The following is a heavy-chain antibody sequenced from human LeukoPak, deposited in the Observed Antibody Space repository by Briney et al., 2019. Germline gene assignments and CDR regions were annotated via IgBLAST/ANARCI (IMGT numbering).Heavy chain of an antibody. D-gene: IGHD2-15*01. V-gene: IGHV3-11*06. CDR3: AKDKSVVVAATESYFDY. J-gene: IGHJ4*02. Sequence: GRFTISRDNAKNSLYLQMNSLRAEDTAVYYCAKDKSVVVAATESYFDYWGQGTLVTVSS.